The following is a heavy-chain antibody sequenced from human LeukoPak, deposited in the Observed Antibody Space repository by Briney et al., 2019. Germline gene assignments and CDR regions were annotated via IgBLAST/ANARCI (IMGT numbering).Heavy chain of an antibody. J-gene: IGHJ4*02. CDR3: ARQSLGASGLDH. CDR1: GFRFNSHH. Sequence: PGGPLRLSCAVSGFRFNSHHMHWVRQAPNKGLEWVAVAPHDRSSPSHAASVNARFTISRDNSKDTLFLHMDSLRVDDTAIYYCARQSLGASGLDHWGQGVLVTVSS. V-gene: IGHV3-30*03. D-gene: IGHD1-26*01. CDR2: APHDRSSP.